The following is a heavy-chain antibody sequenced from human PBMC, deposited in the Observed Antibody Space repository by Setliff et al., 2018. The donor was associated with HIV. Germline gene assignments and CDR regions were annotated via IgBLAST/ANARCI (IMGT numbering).Heavy chain of an antibody. Sequence: PGGSLRLSCVASGVTFSSAQMNWVRQAPGKGLEWVSYISYGSRAIYYADSVKGRLTVSRDDAKNSVYLHMSSLTAEDTAVYYCARDRPNWAMDYWGQGTLVTVSS. J-gene: IGHJ4*02. V-gene: IGHV3-48*01. D-gene: IGHD7-27*01. CDR1: GVTFSSAQ. CDR3: ARDRPNWAMDY. CDR2: ISYGSRAI.